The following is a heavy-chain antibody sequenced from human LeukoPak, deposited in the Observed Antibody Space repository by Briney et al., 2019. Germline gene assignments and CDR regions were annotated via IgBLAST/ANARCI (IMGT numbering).Heavy chain of an antibody. CDR2: IYYSGST. CDR1: GGSISSSSYY. J-gene: IGHJ4*02. Sequence: SETLSLTCTVSGGSISSSSYYWGWIRQPPGKGLEWIGSIYYSGSTNYNPSLKSRVTISVDTSKNQFSLKLSSVTAADTAVYYCARAYGAYCGGDCYCFDYWGQGTLVTVSS. V-gene: IGHV4-39*07. CDR3: ARAYGAYCGGDCYCFDY. D-gene: IGHD2-21*02.